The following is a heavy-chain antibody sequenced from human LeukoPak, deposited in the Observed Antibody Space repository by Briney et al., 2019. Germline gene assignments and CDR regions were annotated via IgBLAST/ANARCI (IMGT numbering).Heavy chain of an antibody. V-gene: IGHV3-48*02. CDR1: GFTFSGYS. Sequence: GGSLRLSCAASGFTFSGYSLNWVRQAPGKGLEWVSYISGSGTTIYYADSVKGRFTISRDKAKNSIYLQMNSLTDEDTAVYYCVRDAGYSSGWSHWYLDLWGRGTLVTVSS. J-gene: IGHJ2*01. D-gene: IGHD6-19*01. CDR2: ISGSGTTI. CDR3: VRDAGYSSGWSHWYLDL.